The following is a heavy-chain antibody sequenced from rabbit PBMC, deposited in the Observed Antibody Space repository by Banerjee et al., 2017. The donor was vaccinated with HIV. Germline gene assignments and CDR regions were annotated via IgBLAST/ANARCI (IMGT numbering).Heavy chain of an antibody. Sequence: QELLKETGGGLVQPEGSLTLSCTASGFSFSNTDVMCWVRQTPGKGLEWIACINAVTGKAVYASWAKGRFTFSKASSTTVTLQMTNLTAADTATYFCARDLDAAIGWNFSWWGPGTLFTVS. CDR3: ARDLDAAIGWNFSW. J-gene: IGHJ4*01. V-gene: IGHV1S45*01. D-gene: IGHD4-2*01. CDR2: INAVTGKA. CDR1: GFSFSNTDV.